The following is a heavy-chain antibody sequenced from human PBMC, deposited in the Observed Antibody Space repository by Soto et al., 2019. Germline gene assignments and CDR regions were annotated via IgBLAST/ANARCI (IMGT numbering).Heavy chain of an antibody. V-gene: IGHV1-18*01. CDR3: ARHHGPTTSENWFDP. Sequence: ASMKVSCTASGYTFFTYDISWVRQAPGQGLEWMGWISTYSGDTKYAQKFQGRVTMTTDTSTTTAYLELRSLRSDDTAVYYCARHHGPTTSENWFDPWGQGTLVTVSS. J-gene: IGHJ5*02. D-gene: IGHD5-12*01. CDR2: ISTYSGDT. CDR1: GYTFFTYD.